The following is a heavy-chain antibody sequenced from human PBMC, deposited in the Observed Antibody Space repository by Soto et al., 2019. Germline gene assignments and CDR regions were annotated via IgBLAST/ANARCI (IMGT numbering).Heavy chain of an antibody. J-gene: IGHJ4*02. D-gene: IGHD5-12*01. CDR3: ARGPGYSGYDYVDY. CDR1: GGSFSGYY. CDR2: INHSGST. V-gene: IGHV4-34*01. Sequence: QVQLQQWGAGLLKPSETLSLTCAVYGGSFSGYYWSWIRQPPGKGLEWIGEINHSGSTNYNPSLKSRVTRSVDTSKNQFSLKLNSVTAADTAVYYCARGPGYSGYDYVDYWGRGTLVTVSS.